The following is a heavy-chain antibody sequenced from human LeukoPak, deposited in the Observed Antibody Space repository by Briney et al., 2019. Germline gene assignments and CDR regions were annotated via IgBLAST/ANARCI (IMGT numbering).Heavy chain of an antibody. V-gene: IGHV4-34*01. CDR3: QSRFLEWLLDY. D-gene: IGHD3-3*01. CDR1: GGSFSGYY. J-gene: IGHJ4*02. Sequence: SETLSLTCAVYGGSFSGYYWSWIRQPPGKGLEWIGTIYYTGSAYYNPSLKGRVTISVDTSKNQFSLRLSSVTAADTAVYYCQSRFLEWLLDYWGQGTLVTVSS. CDR2: IYYTGSA.